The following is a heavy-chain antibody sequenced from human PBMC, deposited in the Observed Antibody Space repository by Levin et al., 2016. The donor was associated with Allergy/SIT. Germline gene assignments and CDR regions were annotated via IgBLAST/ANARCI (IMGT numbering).Heavy chain of an antibody. CDR2: INHSGST. CDR3: ARGYLGGGYFIAAAAHFDY. Sequence: SETLSLTCAVYGGSFSGYYWSWIRQPPGKGLEWIGEINHSGSTNYNPSLKSRVTISVDTSKNQFSLKLSSVTAADTAVYYCARGYLGGGYFIAAAAHFDYWGQGTLVTVSS. CDR1: GGSFSGYY. V-gene: IGHV4-34*01. D-gene: IGHD6-13*01. J-gene: IGHJ4*02.